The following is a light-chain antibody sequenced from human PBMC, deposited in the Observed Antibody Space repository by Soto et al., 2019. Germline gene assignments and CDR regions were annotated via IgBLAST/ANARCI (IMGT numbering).Light chain of an antibody. Sequence: EIVLPQYPGTLSLSPGERATLSCRASQSVSSSDLDCYQQKTGQAPRLLIYAASSRATGIPDRFRGSGSGTDFTLAYSRLEPVDFAVYYCQQFGRSAWTCGQGTKVEMK. V-gene: IGKV3-20*01. CDR1: QSVSSSD. J-gene: IGKJ1*01. CDR3: QQFGRSAWT. CDR2: AAS.